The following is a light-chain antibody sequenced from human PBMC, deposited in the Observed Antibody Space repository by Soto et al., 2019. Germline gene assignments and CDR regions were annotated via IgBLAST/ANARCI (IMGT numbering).Light chain of an antibody. CDR2: AAS. CDR1: QSISGY. J-gene: IGKJ2*01. V-gene: IGKV1-39*01. CDR3: RQSYTVPYT. Sequence: DIQMTQSPSSLSASVGDRVTITCRASQSISGYLSWYYQRPGKAPKLLISAASTLQSGVPSRFSGSGSGTDFTLTISSLQHEDSATYYCRQSYTVPYTFGQGTKLEVK.